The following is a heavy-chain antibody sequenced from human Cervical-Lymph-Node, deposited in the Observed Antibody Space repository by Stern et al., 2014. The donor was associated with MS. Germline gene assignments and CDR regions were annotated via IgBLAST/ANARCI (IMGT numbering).Heavy chain of an antibody. V-gene: IGHV1-18*01. CDR1: GYTFTSYG. CDR2: ISAYNGNT. J-gene: IGHJ4*02. CDR3: ARDARITIFGVVVGIDY. Sequence: MQLVESGAEVKKPGASVKVSCKASGYTFTSYGISWVRQAPGQGLEWMGWISAYNGNTNYAQKLQGRVPMTTDTSTSTAYMELRSLRSDDTAVYYCARDARITIFGVVVGIDYWGQGTLVTVSS. D-gene: IGHD3-3*01.